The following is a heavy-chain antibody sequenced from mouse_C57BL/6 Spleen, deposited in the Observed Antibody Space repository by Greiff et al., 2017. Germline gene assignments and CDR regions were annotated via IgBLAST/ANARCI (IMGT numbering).Heavy chain of an antibody. CDR1: GYTFTSYW. CDR2: IDPSDSET. J-gene: IGHJ2*01. D-gene: IGHD2-1*01. Sequence: QVQLQQPGAELVRPGSSVKLSCKASGYTFTSYWMHWVKQRPIQGLEWIGNIDPSDSETHYNQKFKDKATLTVDKSSSTAYMQLSSLTSEDSAVYYCARSEDYGNYEDFDYWGQGTTLTVSS. CDR3: ARSEDYGNYEDFDY. V-gene: IGHV1-52*01.